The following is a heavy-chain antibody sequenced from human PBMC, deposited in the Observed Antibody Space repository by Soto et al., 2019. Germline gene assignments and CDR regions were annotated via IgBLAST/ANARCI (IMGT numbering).Heavy chain of an antibody. CDR2: IYYSGST. CDR1: GGSISSYY. CDR3: ARAHHDYGEIDY. D-gene: IGHD4-17*01. V-gene: IGHV4-59*01. J-gene: IGHJ4*02. Sequence: SETLSLTCTVSGGSISSYYWSWIRQPPGKGLEWIGYIYYSGSTNYNPSLKSRVTISVDTSKNQFSLKLSSVTAADTAVYYCARAHHDYGEIDYWGQGTLVTVSS.